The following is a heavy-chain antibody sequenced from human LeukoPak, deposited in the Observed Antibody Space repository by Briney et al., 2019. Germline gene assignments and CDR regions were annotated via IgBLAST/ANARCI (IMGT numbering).Heavy chain of an antibody. V-gene: IGHV3-48*01. CDR1: GFTFSSYS. J-gene: IGHJ6*03. Sequence: GGSLRLSCAASGFTFSSYSMNWVRQAPGKGLEWVSYISSSSSTIYYADSVKGRFTISRDNAKNSLYLQMNSLRAEDTAVYYCARDAGRYSSSLGYYYYTDVWGKGTTVTVSS. D-gene: IGHD6-6*01. CDR2: ISSSSSTI. CDR3: ARDAGRYSSSLGYYYYTDV.